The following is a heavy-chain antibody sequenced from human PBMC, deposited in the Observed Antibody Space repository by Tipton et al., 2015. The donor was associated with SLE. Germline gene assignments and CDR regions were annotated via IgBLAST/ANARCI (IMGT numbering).Heavy chain of an antibody. D-gene: IGHD2-15*01. CDR1: GFTFSSYA. CDR3: ARVGYCSGGSCRGAYYYYGMDV. CDR2: IYSGGSST. Sequence: SLRLSCAASGFTFSSYAMSWVRQAPGKGLEWVSVIYSGGSSTYYADSVKGRFTISRDNSKNTLYLQMNSLRAGDTAVYYCARVGYCSGGSCRGAYYYYGMDVWGQGTTVTVSS. J-gene: IGHJ6*02. V-gene: IGHV3-23*03.